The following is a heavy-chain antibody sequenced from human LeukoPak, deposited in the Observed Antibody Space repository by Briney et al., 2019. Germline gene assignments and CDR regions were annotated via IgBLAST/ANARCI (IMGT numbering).Heavy chain of an antibody. CDR3: ARDRSRTMVRGVTGIDY. J-gene: IGHJ4*02. Sequence: ASVKVSCTASGYTFTSYYMHWVRQAPGQGLEWMGIINPSGGSTSYAQKFQGRVTMTRDTSTSTVYMELSSLRSEDTAVYYCARDRSRTMVRGVTGIDYWGQGTLVTVSS. D-gene: IGHD3-10*01. V-gene: IGHV1-46*01. CDR2: INPSGGST. CDR1: GYTFTSYY.